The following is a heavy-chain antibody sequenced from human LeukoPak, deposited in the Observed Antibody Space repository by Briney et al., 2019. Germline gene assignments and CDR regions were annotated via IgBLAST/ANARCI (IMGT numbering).Heavy chain of an antibody. J-gene: IGHJ5*02. V-gene: IGHV3-23*01. D-gene: IGHD3-9*01. CDR1: GFTFSSYA. CDR2: ISGSGGST. Sequence: GGSLGLSCAASGFTFSSYAMSWVRQAPGKGLEWVSAISGSGGSTYYADSVKGRFTISRDNSKNTLYLQMNSLRAEDTAVYYCAKDMYYDILTGYYMGYNWFDPWGQGTLVTVSS. CDR3: AKDMYYDILTGYYMGYNWFDP.